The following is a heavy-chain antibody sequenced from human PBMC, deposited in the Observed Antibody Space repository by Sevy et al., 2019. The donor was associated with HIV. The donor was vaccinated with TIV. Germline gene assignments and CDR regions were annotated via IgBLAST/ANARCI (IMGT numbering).Heavy chain of an antibody. CDR2: ISWNSATR. D-gene: IGHD6-19*01. J-gene: IGHJ4*02. CDR1: GFTFEDSA. CDR3: AKDTSRVVAGTGYFDY. V-gene: IGHV3-9*01. Sequence: GGSLRLSCAASGFTFEDSAMHWVRQAPGKGLEWVSGISWNSATRGYADSVKGRFTISGDNAKNSLYLQMNSLRTEDTALYYCAKDTSRVVAGTGYFDYWGQGTLVTVSS.